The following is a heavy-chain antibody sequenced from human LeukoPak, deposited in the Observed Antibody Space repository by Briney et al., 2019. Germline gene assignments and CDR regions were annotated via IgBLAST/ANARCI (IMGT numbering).Heavy chain of an antibody. CDR1: GGSISSNNW. Sequence: SETLSLTCGVSGGSISSNNWWSWVRQPPGQGLERIGEIYHSGSANYNPSLKSRVTISVDKSKNQLSLKLISVTAADTAVYYCARDVGTALVTGDYWGQGTLVTVSS. CDR3: ARDVGTALVTGDY. J-gene: IGHJ4*02. D-gene: IGHD5-18*01. CDR2: IYHSGSA. V-gene: IGHV4-4*02.